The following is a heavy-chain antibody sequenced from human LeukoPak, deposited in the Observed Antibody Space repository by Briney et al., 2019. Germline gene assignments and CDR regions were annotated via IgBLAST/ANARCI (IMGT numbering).Heavy chain of an antibody. J-gene: IGHJ5*02. CDR1: GFTFTSYA. Sequence: GGTLRLSCAASGFTFTSYATHWVRQAPRKGLERVAVILYDGSNKYYADSLQDQFTISRDNSKNTLYLQMNSLRAEDTAVYYCARDYCSGGSCYWFDPWGQGTLVTVSS. V-gene: IGHV3-30*04. D-gene: IGHD2-15*01. CDR3: ARDYCSGGSCYWFDP. CDR2: ILYDGSNK.